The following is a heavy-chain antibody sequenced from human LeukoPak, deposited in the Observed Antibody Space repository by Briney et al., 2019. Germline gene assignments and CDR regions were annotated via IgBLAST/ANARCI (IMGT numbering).Heavy chain of an antibody. V-gene: IGHV3-66*01. Sequence: PGGSLRLSCAASGFTVSSNYMSWVRQAPGKGLEWVSVIYSGGSTYYADSVKGRFTISRDNSKNTLYLQMNSLRAEDTAVYYCARENRYYYDSSGYYYYWGQGTLVTVSS. CDR1: GFTVSSNY. CDR3: ARENRYYYDSSGYYYY. J-gene: IGHJ4*02. CDR2: IYSGGST. D-gene: IGHD3-22*01.